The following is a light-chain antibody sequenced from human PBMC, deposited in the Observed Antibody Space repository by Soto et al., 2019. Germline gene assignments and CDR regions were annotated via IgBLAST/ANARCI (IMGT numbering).Light chain of an antibody. V-gene: IGKV1-5*03. CDR2: EAS. CDR1: QSISKW. CDR3: QHYGNSPNP. Sequence: DIQMTQSPSTMSASVGDRATITCRASQSISKWLAWFQQKAGKAPKLLIYEASKLATGVPSRISGSGSGTDFTLTISRLEPEDFAVYYCQHYGNSPNPFGQGTKVDIK. J-gene: IGKJ2*01.